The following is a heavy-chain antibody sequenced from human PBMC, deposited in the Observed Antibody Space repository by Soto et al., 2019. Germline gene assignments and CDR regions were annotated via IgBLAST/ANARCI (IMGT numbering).Heavy chain of an antibody. Sequence: GGSLRLSCAASGFTFSDYYMSWIRQAPGKGLEWVSYISSSGSTIYYADSVKGRFTISRDNAKNSLYLQMNSLRAEDTAVYYCARYSVSELAAPDWFDPWGQGTLVTVSS. CDR1: GFTFSDYY. J-gene: IGHJ5*02. D-gene: IGHD6-6*01. CDR2: ISSSGSTI. V-gene: IGHV3-11*01. CDR3: ARYSVSELAAPDWFDP.